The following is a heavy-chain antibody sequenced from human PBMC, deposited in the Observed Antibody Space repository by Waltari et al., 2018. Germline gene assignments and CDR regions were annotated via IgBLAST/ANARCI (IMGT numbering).Heavy chain of an antibody. J-gene: IGHJ5*02. CDR3: AKEKELIRSCSGS. CDR1: GFTFNTYA. D-gene: IGHD3-10*01. V-gene: IGHV3-23*04. Sequence: EVQLVESGGGLVQTGGSLRLSCAASGFTFNTYAMTWVRQSPGKGLRWVSSLSGRVDRTSYADSVKGRFTVSRDNSKSVLYRIMNSLRAEDTAVYYCAKEKELIRSCSGSWGQGTLVTISS. CDR2: LSGRVDRT.